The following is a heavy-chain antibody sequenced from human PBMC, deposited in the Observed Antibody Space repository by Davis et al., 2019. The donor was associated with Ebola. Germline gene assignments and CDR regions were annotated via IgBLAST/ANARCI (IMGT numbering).Heavy chain of an antibody. Sequence: GESLKISCAASGFTFSSYAMHWVRQAPGKGLEWVAIISYDGDNKYYADSVKGRFTISRDNSKNTLYLQMNSLRAEDTAVYYCVRLNSKDINSDYWGQGTLVTVSS. CDR1: GFTFSSYA. CDR2: ISYDGDNK. CDR3: VRLNSKDINSDY. V-gene: IGHV3-30-3*01. D-gene: IGHD4-11*01. J-gene: IGHJ4*02.